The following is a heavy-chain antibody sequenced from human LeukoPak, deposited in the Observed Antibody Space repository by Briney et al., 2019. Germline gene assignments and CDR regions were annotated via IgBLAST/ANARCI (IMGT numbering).Heavy chain of an antibody. Sequence: ASVKVSCKASGGTFSSYAISRVRQAPGQGLEWMGGIIPIFGTANYAQKFQGRVTITTDESTSTAYMELSSLRSEDTAVYYCATSPPMASSYYYMDVWGKGTTVTVSS. D-gene: IGHD3-10*01. CDR3: ATSPPMASSYYYMDV. CDR1: GGTFSSYA. V-gene: IGHV1-69*05. CDR2: IIPIFGTA. J-gene: IGHJ6*03.